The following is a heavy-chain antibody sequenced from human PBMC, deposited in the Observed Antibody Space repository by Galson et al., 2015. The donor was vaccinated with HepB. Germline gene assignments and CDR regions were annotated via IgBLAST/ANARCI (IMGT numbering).Heavy chain of an antibody. Sequence: SLRLSCAASGFSFISYTVNWVRQAPGKGLEWASYITGSGSTIYYADSVKGRFTVSRDNAKNSLYLQMNSLRAEDTAVYYCARGHLDYDYTGDFWGQGTLVTVSS. CDR3: ARGHLDYDYTGDF. CDR2: ITGSGSTI. D-gene: IGHD5-12*01. J-gene: IGHJ4*02. CDR1: GFSFISYT. V-gene: IGHV3-48*01.